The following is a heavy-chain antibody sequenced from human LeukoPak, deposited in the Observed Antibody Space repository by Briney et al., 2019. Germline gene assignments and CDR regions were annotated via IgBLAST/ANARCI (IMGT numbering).Heavy chain of an antibody. D-gene: IGHD1-14*01. Sequence: GGSLRLSCAASGFTVSSNYMSWVRQAPGKGLEWVSVIYSGGSTYYADSVKDRFTISRDNSKNTLYLQMNSLRAEDTAVYYCARDNRLDYYYGMDVWGQGTTVTVSS. CDR2: IYSGGST. CDR1: GFTVSSNY. V-gene: IGHV3-53*01. J-gene: IGHJ6*02. CDR3: ARDNRLDYYYGMDV.